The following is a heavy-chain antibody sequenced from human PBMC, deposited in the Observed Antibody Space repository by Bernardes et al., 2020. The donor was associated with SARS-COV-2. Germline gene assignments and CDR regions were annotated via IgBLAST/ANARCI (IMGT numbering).Heavy chain of an antibody. D-gene: IGHD6-25*01. CDR1: GFTFSNYV. CDR2: ISGSGSGT. CDR3: ARDSGAFHYYSGMDV. V-gene: IGHV3-23*01. Sequence: LRLSCAASGFTFSNYVMSWVRQAPGKGLDWISTISGSGSGTDYADSVRGRFTIPRDNSKNTLQLQMNSLRAEDTALYFCARDSGAFHYYSGMDVWGQGTTVTVSS. J-gene: IGHJ6*02.